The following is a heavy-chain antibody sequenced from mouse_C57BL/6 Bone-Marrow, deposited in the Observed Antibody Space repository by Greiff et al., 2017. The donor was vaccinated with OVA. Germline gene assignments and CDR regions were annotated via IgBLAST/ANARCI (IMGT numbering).Heavy chain of an antibody. J-gene: IGHJ4*01. CDR3: ARVDYYYGSSPYYAMDY. D-gene: IGHD1-1*01. Sequence: VQLQQSGPELVKPGASVKISCKASGYAFSSSWMNWVKQRPGKGLEWIGRIYPGDGDTNYNGKFKGKATLTADKSSSTAYMQLSSLTSEDSAVYFCARVDYYYGSSPYYAMDYWGQGTSVTVSS. V-gene: IGHV1-82*01. CDR2: IYPGDGDT. CDR1: GYAFSSSW.